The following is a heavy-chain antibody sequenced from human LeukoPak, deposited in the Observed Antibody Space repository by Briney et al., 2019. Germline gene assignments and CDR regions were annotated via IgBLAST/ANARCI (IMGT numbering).Heavy chain of an antibody. J-gene: IGHJ3*02. Sequence: SLRFSCTASGFTFGDYAMSWFRQAPGKGLEWVGFIRSKAYGGTTEYAASVKGRFTISRDDSKSIAYLQMNSLKTEDTAVYYCTREGNYDTDAFDIWGQGTMVTVSS. CDR2: IRSKAYGGTT. V-gene: IGHV3-49*03. D-gene: IGHD3-9*01. CDR1: GFTFGDYA. CDR3: TREGNYDTDAFDI.